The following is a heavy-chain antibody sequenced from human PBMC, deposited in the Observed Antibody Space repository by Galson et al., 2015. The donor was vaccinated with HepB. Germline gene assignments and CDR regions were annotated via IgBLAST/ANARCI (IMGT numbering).Heavy chain of an antibody. V-gene: IGHV1-3*01. J-gene: IGHJ5*02. CDR1: GYPFNTFA. CDR2: INAGNGDT. D-gene: IGHD6-13*01. Sequence: SCKASGYPFNTFAIHWLRQAPGQRPEWMGWINAGNGDTKYSQTFQGRVTITRDTSASIVYMELSSLRYEDTALYYCAKDRLAAAGRFVGSFQFDPWGQGTLVTVSS. CDR3: AKDRLAAAGRFVGSFQFDP.